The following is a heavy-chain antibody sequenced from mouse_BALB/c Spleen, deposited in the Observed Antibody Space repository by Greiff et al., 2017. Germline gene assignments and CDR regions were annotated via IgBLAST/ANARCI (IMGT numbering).Heavy chain of an antibody. D-gene: IGHD2-1*01. CDR2: ISSGGSYT. Sequence: EVKLVESGGGLVKPGGSLKLSCAASGFTFSSYAMSWVRQSPEKRLEWVAEISSGGSYTYYPDTVTGRFTISRDNAKNTLYLEMSSLRSEDTAMYYCARDLYGNYLDYWGQGTSVTVSS. V-gene: IGHV5-9-4*01. CDR3: ARDLYGNYLDY. J-gene: IGHJ4*01. CDR1: GFTFSSYA.